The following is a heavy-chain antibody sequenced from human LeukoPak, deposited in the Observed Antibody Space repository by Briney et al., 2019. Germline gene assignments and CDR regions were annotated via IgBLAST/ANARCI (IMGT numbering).Heavy chain of an antibody. D-gene: IGHD3-3*01. CDR2: INHSGST. CDR1: GGSFSGYY. J-gene: IGHJ3*02. V-gene: IGHV4-34*01. CDR3: ARGRRRVTIFGVVTLGRDAFDI. Sequence: SETLSLTCAVYGGSFSGYYWSWIRQPPGKGLEWIGEINHSGSTNYNPSLKSRVTISVDTSKNQFSLKLSSVTAADAAVYYCARGRRRVTIFGVVTLGRDAFDIWGQGTMVTVSS.